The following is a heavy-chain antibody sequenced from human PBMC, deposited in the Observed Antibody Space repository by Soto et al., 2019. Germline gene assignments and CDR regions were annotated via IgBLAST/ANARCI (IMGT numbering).Heavy chain of an antibody. V-gene: IGHV4-59*01. J-gene: IGHJ5*02. Sequence: SETLSLTCTVSGVSLDNFFWSWIRQTPGKGLEWIGHVSQGGTESYMTEGETTGYNPSLDSRATISLDLPKNQFSLTLTSVTAADTAVYYCARDRGGITVSAKPLGEWFDPWGQGTLVTVSS. CDR3: ARDRGGITVSAKPLGEWFDP. CDR1: GVSLDNFF. D-gene: IGHD3-16*01. CDR2: VSQGGTESYMTEGETT.